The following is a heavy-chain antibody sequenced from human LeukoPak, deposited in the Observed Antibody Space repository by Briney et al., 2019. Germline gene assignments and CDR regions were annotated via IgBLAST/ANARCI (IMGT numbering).Heavy chain of an antibody. CDR3: ARQVQYDSHDD. CDR1: GYSISSGYY. J-gene: IGHJ4*02. V-gene: IGHV4-38-2*01. D-gene: IGHD3-3*01. Sequence: PSETPSLTCAVFGYSISSGYYWGWIRQPPGKGLEWIGSIYHSGSTYYNPSLKSRVTISVDTSKNQFSLKLSSVTAADTAVYYCARQVQYDSHDDWGQGTLVTVSS. CDR2: IYHSGST.